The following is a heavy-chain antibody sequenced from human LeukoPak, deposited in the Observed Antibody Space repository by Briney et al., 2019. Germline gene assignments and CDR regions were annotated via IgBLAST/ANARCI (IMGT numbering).Heavy chain of an antibody. Sequence: GGSLRLSCAASGFTFSTYNMNWVRQAPGKGLKWVSSISSSSSYIYYADSVKGRFTISRDNAKNSLYLQMNSLRAEDTAVYYCAKYAVAASFDYWGPGTLVTVSS. CDR3: AKYAVAASFDY. CDR2: ISSSSSYI. J-gene: IGHJ4*02. D-gene: IGHD6-19*01. CDR1: GFTFSTYN. V-gene: IGHV3-21*01.